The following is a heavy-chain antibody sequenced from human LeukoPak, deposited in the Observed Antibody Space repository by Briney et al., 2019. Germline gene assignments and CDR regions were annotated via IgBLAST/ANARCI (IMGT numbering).Heavy chain of an antibody. CDR3: AKMGYYDGSGYYMYYFDH. J-gene: IGHJ4*02. D-gene: IGHD3-22*01. CDR1: GFTFSIYA. V-gene: IGHV3-23*01. Sequence: GGSLRLSCAASGFTFSIYAMSWVRQAPGKGLEWVSAISGSGGTAYYADSVKGRFTISRDNSKNTLYLQMSSLRAEDTAVYYCAKMGYYDGSGYYMYYFDHWGQGTLVTVSS. CDR2: ISGSGGTA.